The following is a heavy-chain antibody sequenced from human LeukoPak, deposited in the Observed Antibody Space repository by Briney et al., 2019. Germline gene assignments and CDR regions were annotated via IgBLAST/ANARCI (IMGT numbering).Heavy chain of an antibody. CDR3: ARGVRGKQLFHY. CDR1: GFTVSSNY. Sequence: GGSLRLSCAASGFTVSSNYMSWVRQAPGKGLEWVSAISGSGGSTYYAASVKGRFTISRDNSKNTLYLQMNSLRAEDTAVYYCARGVRGKQLFHYWGQGTLVTVSS. D-gene: IGHD6-13*01. J-gene: IGHJ4*02. V-gene: IGHV3-23*01. CDR2: ISGSGGST.